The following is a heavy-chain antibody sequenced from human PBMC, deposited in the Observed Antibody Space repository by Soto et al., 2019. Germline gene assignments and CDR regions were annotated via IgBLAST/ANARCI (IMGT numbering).Heavy chain of an antibody. D-gene: IGHD2-2*01. V-gene: IGHV3-11*06. CDR3: ARDEDVVVPAASRFDY. CDR2: ISSSSSYT. CDR1: GFTFSDYY. Sequence: GVLRLSCAASGFTFSDYYMSWIRQAPVKVLEWVSYISSSSSYTNYADSVKVRFTISRDNAKNSLYLQMNSLRAEDTAVYYCARDEDVVVPAASRFDYWGQGTLVTVSS. J-gene: IGHJ4*02.